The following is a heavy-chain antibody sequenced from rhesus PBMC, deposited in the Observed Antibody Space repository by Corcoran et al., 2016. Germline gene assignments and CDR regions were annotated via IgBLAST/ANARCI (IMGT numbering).Heavy chain of an antibody. CDR3: ARGVVPIFGLVI. Sequence: QVQLQESGPGLVKLSETLSLTCAVSGGSISSSNWWSRIRQPPGKGLEWIGKIIGSRVSTHSNPSLKSRVTISTDASKNQFSLKLSSVTAADTAVYYCARGVVPIFGLVIWGPGVLVTVSS. J-gene: IGHJ5-1*01. D-gene: IGHD3-3*01. CDR2: IIGSRVST. CDR1: GGSISSSNW. V-gene: IGHV4-65*01.